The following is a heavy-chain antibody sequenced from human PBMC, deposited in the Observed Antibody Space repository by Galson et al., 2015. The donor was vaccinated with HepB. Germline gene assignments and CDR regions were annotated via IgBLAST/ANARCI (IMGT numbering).Heavy chain of an antibody. CDR2: IYYGGST. J-gene: IGHJ4*02. V-gene: IGHV4-39*01. CDR1: GGSISSSSYY. Sequence: TLSLTCTVSGGSISSSSYYWGWIRQPPGKGLEWIGSIYYGGSTYYNPSLKSRVTISVDTSKNQFSLKLSSVTAADTAVYYCASLTFLSSGWRPFDYWGQGTLVTVSS. D-gene: IGHD6-19*01. CDR3: ASLTFLSSGWRPFDY.